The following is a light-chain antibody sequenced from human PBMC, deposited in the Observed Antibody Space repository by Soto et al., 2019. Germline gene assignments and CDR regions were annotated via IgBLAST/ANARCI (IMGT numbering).Light chain of an antibody. J-gene: IGLJ3*02. CDR3: SSYTRSTTWL. CDR2: EVS. CDR1: ISDVGAYNY. Sequence: QSALTQPASVSGSPGQSITISCTGSISDVGAYNYDSWYQQHPGKAPKLMIYEVSNRPSGVAFRFSGSKSGNTASLTISGLQAEDEGDYFCSSYTRSTTWLFGGGTKLTVL. V-gene: IGLV2-14*01.